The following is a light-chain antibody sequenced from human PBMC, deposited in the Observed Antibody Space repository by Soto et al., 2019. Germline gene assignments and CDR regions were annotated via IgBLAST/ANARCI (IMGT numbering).Light chain of an antibody. Sequence: QSVLTQPASASGSPGQSITISCTGTGSDVGGYDYVSWYQHHPGKAPKVMIYEVTNRPSGVSNRFSGSKSGNAASLTISGLLAEDEADYYCSSYTSSSTYVFGTGTKVTVL. CDR1: GSDVGGYDY. V-gene: IGLV2-14*01. CDR3: SSYTSSSTYV. CDR2: EVT. J-gene: IGLJ1*01.